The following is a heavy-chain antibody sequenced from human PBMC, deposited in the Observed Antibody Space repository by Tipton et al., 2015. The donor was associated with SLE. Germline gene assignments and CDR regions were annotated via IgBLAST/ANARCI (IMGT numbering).Heavy chain of an antibody. CDR1: GGSISSSSYY. CDR2: IYYSGST. CDR3: ARGGGNANWYFDL. V-gene: IGHV4-39*07. Sequence: TLSLTCTVSGGSISSSSYYWGWIRQPPGKGLEWIGSIYYSGSTYYNPSLKSRVTISVDTSKNQFSLKLSSVPAADTAVYYCARGGGNANWYFDLWGRGTLVTVSS. D-gene: IGHD4-23*01. J-gene: IGHJ2*01.